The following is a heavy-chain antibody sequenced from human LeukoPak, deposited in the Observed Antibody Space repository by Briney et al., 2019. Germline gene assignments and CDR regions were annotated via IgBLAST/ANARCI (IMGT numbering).Heavy chain of an antibody. Sequence: SETLSLTCTVSGGSISSYYWSWIRQPPGKGLEWIGYIYYSGSTNYNPSLKSRVTISVDTSKKQFSLKMNSVTAADTAVYYCAAGITGRTIDYWGQGTLVTVSS. CDR2: IYYSGST. CDR1: GGSISSYY. V-gene: IGHV4-59*01. J-gene: IGHJ4*02. CDR3: AAGITGRTIDY. D-gene: IGHD1-20*01.